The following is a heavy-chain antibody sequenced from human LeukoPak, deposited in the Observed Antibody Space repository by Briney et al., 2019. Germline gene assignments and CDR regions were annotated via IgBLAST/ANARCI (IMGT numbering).Heavy chain of an antibody. CDR2: ISGSTSST. Sequence: AGGSLRLSCAASGFTFSTYAMTWVRQAPGKGLEWVSAISGSTSSTYYADSVKGRFTISRDNSKNTLYLQMNSLRAEDTAVYYCAKDDRLSSGYGSSDYWGQGTLVTVSS. CDR3: AKDDRLSSGYGSSDY. J-gene: IGHJ4*02. V-gene: IGHV3-23*01. CDR1: GFTFSTYA. D-gene: IGHD3-10*01.